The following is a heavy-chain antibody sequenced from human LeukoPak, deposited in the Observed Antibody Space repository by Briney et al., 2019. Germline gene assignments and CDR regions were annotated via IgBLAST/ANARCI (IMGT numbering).Heavy chain of an antibody. CDR2: FDPEDGET. Sequence: ASVKVSCKVSGYTLTELSMHWVRQAPGKGLERMGGFDPEDGETIYAQKFQGRVTMTEDTSTDTAYMELSSLRSEDTAVYYCAKDREIPFLFDYWGQGTLVTVSS. D-gene: IGHD1-26*01. CDR1: GYTLTELS. CDR3: AKDREIPFLFDY. J-gene: IGHJ4*02. V-gene: IGHV1-24*01.